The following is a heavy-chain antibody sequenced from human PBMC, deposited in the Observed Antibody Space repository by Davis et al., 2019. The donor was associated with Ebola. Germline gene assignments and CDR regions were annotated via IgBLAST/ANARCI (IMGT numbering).Heavy chain of an antibody. D-gene: IGHD1-1*01. CDR3: AKELTDTAVWPTVSDT. Sequence: PGGSLRLSCAASGFTFSNYAMSWVRQSAGKGLEWVSGISGSGGSTDYADSVRGRFTVSRDNSKNTLSLHMNSLRVEDTAIYYCAKELTDTAVWPTVSDTWGQGTLVTVSS. CDR1: GFTFSNYA. CDR2: ISGSGGST. V-gene: IGHV3-23*01. J-gene: IGHJ5*02.